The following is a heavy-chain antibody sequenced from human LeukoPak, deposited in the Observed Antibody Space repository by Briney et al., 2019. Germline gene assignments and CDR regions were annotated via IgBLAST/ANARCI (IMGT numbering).Heavy chain of an antibody. D-gene: IGHD1-1*01. CDR1: GGSITSYY. CDR3: VRETTRYFDY. Sequence: PSETLSLTCTVSGGSITSYYWSWIRQPAGKGLEWIGRIQTSGSTNYSPSLKSRGTMSIDTSKTQFSLNLSSVTAADTAVYYCVRETTRYFDYWGQGTLVTVSS. J-gene: IGHJ4*02. V-gene: IGHV4-4*07. CDR2: IQTSGST.